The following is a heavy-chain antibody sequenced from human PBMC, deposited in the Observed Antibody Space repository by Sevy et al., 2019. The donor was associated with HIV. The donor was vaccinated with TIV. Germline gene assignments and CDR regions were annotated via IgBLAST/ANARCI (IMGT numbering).Heavy chain of an antibody. CDR1: GYTFTTSG. CDR2: ISGYTENT. Sequence: ASVKVSCEASGYTFTTSGINWVRQAPGQGLEWMGWISGYTENTKYAQKFQDRLTLTIDTSTSTAYMDLRSLRSGDTAVYYCARDWTPTSYYDSSAMKRAYYFDSWGQGTLVTVS. D-gene: IGHD3-22*01. CDR3: ARDWTPTSYYDSSAMKRAYYFDS. V-gene: IGHV1-18*01. J-gene: IGHJ4*02.